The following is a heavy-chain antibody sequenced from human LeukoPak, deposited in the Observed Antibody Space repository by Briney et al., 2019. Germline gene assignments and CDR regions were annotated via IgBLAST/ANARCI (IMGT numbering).Heavy chain of an antibody. CDR3: ARANSSGWYVESFDY. CDR2: ISSSGSTI. V-gene: IGHV3-48*03. J-gene: IGHJ4*02. Sequence: GGSPRLSCAASGFTFSSYEMNWVRQAPGKGLEWVSYISSSGSTIYYADSVKGRFTISRDNAKNSLYLQMNSLRAEDTAVYYCARANSSGWYVESFDYWGQGTLVTVSS. CDR1: GFTFSSYE. D-gene: IGHD6-19*01.